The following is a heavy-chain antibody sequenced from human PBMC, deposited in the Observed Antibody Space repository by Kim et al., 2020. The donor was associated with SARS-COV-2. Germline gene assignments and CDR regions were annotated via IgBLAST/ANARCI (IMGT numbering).Heavy chain of an antibody. V-gene: IGHV1-69*01. D-gene: IGHD3-10*01. Sequence: QKVQGRVTITADESTSTAYMELSSLGSEDTAVYYCARRGAGFGELCYFDYWGQGTLVTVSS. J-gene: IGHJ4*02. CDR3: ARRGAGFGELCYFDY.